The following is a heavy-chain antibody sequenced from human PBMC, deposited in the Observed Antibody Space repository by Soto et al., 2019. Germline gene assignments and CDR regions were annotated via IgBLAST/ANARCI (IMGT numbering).Heavy chain of an antibody. J-gene: IGHJ4*02. D-gene: IGHD3-22*01. CDR3: ARGKTYYYDSSGYAPFAY. Sequence: SVKVSCKASGGTFSSYAISWVRQAPGQGLEWMGGIIPIFGTANYAQKFQGRVTITADKSTSTAYMELSSLRSEDTAVYYCARGKTYYYDSSGYAPFAYWRQGTLVT. CDR2: IIPIFGTA. CDR1: GGTFSSYA. V-gene: IGHV1-69*06.